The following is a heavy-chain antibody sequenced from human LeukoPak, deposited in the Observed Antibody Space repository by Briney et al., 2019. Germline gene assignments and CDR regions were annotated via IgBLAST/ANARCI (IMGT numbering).Heavy chain of an antibody. CDR1: GFTFSSYA. CDR3: ARDVGDY. V-gene: IGHV3-30-3*01. CDR2: ISYDGSNK. D-gene: IGHD3-10*01. J-gene: IGHJ4*02. Sequence: ETGGSLRLSCAASGFTFSSYAMHWVRQAPGKGLEWVAVISYDGSNKYYADSVKGRFTISRDNSKNTLYLQMNSLRAEDTAVYYCARDVGDYWGQGTLVTVSS.